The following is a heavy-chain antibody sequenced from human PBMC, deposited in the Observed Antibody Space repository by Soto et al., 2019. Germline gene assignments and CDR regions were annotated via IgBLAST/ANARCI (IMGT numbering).Heavy chain of an antibody. CDR3: ARDLALALIAY. J-gene: IGHJ4*02. CDR2: INADNGDT. D-gene: IGHD1-1*01. V-gene: IGHV1-18*01. Sequence: ASVKVSCKASGYTFTSYGISWVRQAPGQRLEWMGWINADNGDTKYSQKLQGRVTMTTDTSTSTAYMELRSLRSDDTAVYYCARDLALALIAYWGQGTLVTVSS. CDR1: GYTFTSYG.